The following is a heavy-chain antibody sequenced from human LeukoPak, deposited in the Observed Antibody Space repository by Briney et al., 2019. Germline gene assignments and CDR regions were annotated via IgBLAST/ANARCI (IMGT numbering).Heavy chain of an antibody. V-gene: IGHV3-23*01. CDR2: ISGSGGST. CDR3: AACSGGSCYNWFDP. J-gene: IGHJ5*02. CDR1: GFTFGSYA. D-gene: IGHD2-15*01. Sequence: GASLRLSCAASGFTFGSYAMSWVRQAPGKGLEWVSAISGSGGSTYYADSVKGRFTISRDNSKNTLYLQMNSLRAEDTAVYYCAACSGGSCYNWFDPWGQGTLVTVSS.